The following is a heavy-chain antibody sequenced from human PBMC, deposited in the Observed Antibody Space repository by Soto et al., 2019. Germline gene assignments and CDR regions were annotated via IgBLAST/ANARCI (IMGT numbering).Heavy chain of an antibody. Sequence: ASVKVSCKASGYTFTSYYMHWVRQAPGQGLEWMGIINPSGGSTSYAQKYQGRVTMTRDTSTSTVYMELSSLRSEDTAVFYCASTALYYYDSGAPYAFDIWGQGTMVTVSS. J-gene: IGHJ3*02. CDR2: INPSGGST. D-gene: IGHD3-22*01. V-gene: IGHV1-46*01. CDR1: GYTFTSYY. CDR3: ASTALYYYDSGAPYAFDI.